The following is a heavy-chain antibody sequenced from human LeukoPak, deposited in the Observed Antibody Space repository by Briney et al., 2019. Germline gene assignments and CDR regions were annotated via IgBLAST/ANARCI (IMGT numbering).Heavy chain of an antibody. CDR3: RTSMVRGVIFRYGMDV. CDR2: ISGGGGST. D-gene: IGHD3-10*01. J-gene: IGHJ6*02. Sequence: RSGGSLRLSCAASGFTFSSYAMSWVRQAPGKGLEWVSAISGGGGSTYYADSVKGRFTISRDNSKNTLYLQMNSLRAEDTAVYYCRTSMVRGVIFRYGMDVWGQGTTVTVSS. V-gene: IGHV3-23*01. CDR1: GFTFSSYA.